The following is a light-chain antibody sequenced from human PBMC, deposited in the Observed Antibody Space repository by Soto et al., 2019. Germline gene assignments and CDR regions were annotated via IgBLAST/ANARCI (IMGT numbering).Light chain of an antibody. CDR2: GSS. V-gene: IGKV3-20*01. CDR3: QQYGISPWT. Sequence: EIVLTQSPGALSLSPGERVTLSCRASQSVRSRYLAWYQQKPGQAPRLLVYGSSSRATGIPDRFSGGGSETDFTLTISRLEPEDSAVYYCQQYGISPWTFGQGTKVDIK. J-gene: IGKJ1*01. CDR1: QSVRSRY.